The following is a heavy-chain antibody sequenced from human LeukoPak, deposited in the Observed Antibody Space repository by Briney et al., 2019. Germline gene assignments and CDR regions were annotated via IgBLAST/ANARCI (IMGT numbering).Heavy chain of an antibody. CDR1: GYTFTSYY. D-gene: IGHD3-10*01. CDR3: ARSATIVRGVLKY. CDR2: INPSGGSR. J-gene: IGHJ1*01. Sequence: GASLRLSCAASGYTFTSYYMHWVRQAPGQGLEWMGLINPSGGSRSYAQKFQCRVTMTRDKSTSIVYMELSSVRSEDTAVYYCARSATIVRGVLKYWGQGTLVTVSS. V-gene: IGHV1-46*01.